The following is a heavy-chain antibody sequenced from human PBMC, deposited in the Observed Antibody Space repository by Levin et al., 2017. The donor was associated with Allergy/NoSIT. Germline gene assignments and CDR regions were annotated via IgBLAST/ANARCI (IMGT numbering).Heavy chain of an antibody. J-gene: IGHJ4*02. CDR3: ARAVGPFDY. Sequence: LSLTCAASGFTFSTYGMHWVRQPPGKGLEWVAVIWYDGSNKYYADSVQGRFTISRDNSRNMLFLQMNSLRDEDTAVYFCARAVGPFDYWGQGTQVTVSS. V-gene: IGHV3-33*01. CDR1: GFTFSTYG. CDR2: IWYDGSNK.